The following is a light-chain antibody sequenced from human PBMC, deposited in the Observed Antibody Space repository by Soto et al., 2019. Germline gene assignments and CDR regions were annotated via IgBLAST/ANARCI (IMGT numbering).Light chain of an antibody. V-gene: IGLV1-40*01. CDR3: QPCDSSLCGSG. CDR1: SSNIGAGYD. J-gene: IGLJ1*01. CDR2: GNS. Sequence: QSVLTQPPSVSGAPGQRVTISCTGSSSNIGAGYDVHWYQQLPGTAPKLLIYGNSNRPSGVPDRFSGSKSGTSASLAITGLQAEDEADYYCQPCDSSLCGSGFGTGTMVPDL.